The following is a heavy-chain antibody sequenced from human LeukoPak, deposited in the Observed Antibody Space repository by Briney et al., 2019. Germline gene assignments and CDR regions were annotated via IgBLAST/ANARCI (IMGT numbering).Heavy chain of an antibody. Sequence: GRSLRLSCAASGFTLTTYNMHWVRQAPGKGLEWVAVISYDGSNKYYADSVKDRFTISRDNLNNMLYLQMNSLTVEDTALYYCARDRPLVWFGEGLEVDYWGQGTLVTVSS. J-gene: IGHJ4*02. CDR1: GFTLTTYN. V-gene: IGHV3-30*04. D-gene: IGHD3-10*01. CDR3: ARDRPLVWFGEGLEVDY. CDR2: ISYDGSNK.